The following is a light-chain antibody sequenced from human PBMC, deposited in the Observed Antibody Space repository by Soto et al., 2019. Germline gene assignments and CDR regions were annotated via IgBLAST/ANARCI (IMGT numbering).Light chain of an antibody. V-gene: IGKV1-39*01. CDR3: QQSYSTLMYT. Sequence: DIQMTQSPSFLSASVGDRVTITCRASQAISNYLNWYQQKPGKAPNLLIFGAKTLQSGVPSRFSGSGSGTDFTLTISSLQPEDFATYYCQQSYSTLMYTFGQGTRLEIK. J-gene: IGKJ5*01. CDR1: QAISNY. CDR2: GAK.